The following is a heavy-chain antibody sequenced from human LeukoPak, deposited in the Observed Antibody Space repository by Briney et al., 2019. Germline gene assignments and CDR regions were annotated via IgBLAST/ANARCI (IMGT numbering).Heavy chain of an antibody. CDR1: GYSISSNHW. Sequence: SETLSLTCAVSGYSISSNHWWGWIRPPPGKGLEWIGYIFYAGSTYYNPSLKSRVTMSVDTSKNQFSLRLSSVTAVDTAVYYCARIGPILGAAWVDYWGQGTLVSVSP. D-gene: IGHD3-3*02. CDR2: IFYAGST. J-gene: IGHJ4*02. CDR3: ARIGPILGAAWVDY. V-gene: IGHV4-28*01.